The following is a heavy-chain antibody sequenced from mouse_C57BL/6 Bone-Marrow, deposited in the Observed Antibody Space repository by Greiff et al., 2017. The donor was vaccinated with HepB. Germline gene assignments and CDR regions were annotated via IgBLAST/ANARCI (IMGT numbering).Heavy chain of an antibody. CDR3: ARRSKRRLGFAY. CDR1: GYTFTSYW. Sequence: QVQLKESGTELVKPGASVKLSCKASGYTFTSYWMHWVKQRPGQGLEWIGNINPSNGGTNYNEKFKSKATLTVDKASSTAYMQISSLTSEESAVYYCARRSKRRLGFAYWGQGTLVTVSA. CDR2: INPSNGGT. J-gene: IGHJ3*01. D-gene: IGHD3-2*02. V-gene: IGHV1-53*01.